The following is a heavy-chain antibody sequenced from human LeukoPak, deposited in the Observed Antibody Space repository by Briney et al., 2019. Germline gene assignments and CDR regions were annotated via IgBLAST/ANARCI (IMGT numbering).Heavy chain of an antibody. CDR2: ISYDGSNK. CDR1: GFTFSSYA. J-gene: IGHJ4*02. Sequence: GGSLRLSCAASGFTFSSYAMHWVRQAPGKGLEWVAVISYDGSNKYYADSVKGRFTISRDNSKNTLYLQMNSLRAEDTAVYYCARDWNTYYFDYWGQGTLVTVSS. D-gene: IGHD1/OR15-1a*01. V-gene: IGHV3-30-3*01. CDR3: ARDWNTYYFDY.